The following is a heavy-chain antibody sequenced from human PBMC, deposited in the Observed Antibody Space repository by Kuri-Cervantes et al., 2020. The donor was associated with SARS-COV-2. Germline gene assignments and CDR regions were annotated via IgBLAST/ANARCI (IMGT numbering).Heavy chain of an antibody. CDR2: ISYDGSNK. J-gene: IGHJ4*02. Sequence: GESLKISCAASGFTFSSYGMHWVRQAPGKGLEWVAVISYDGSNKYYADSVKGRFTISRDNSKNTLYLQMNSLRPEDTAVYYCAENTPLVYWGQGALVTVSS. CDR3: AENTPLVY. D-gene: IGHD2-15*01. CDR1: GFTFSSYG. V-gene: IGHV3-30*19.